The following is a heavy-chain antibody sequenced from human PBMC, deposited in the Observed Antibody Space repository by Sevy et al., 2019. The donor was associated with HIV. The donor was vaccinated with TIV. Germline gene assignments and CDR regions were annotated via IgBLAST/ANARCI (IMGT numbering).Heavy chain of an antibody. CDR3: SRDLRLRGYSYGCFDY. V-gene: IGHV1-2*02. J-gene: IGHJ4*02. Sequence: ASVKVSCKASGYTYTGQYIHWVRRAPRQGLEWMGWINPNSGDTKYAQEFKGRVTMTRDTSISTAYMELSGLKSDDTAVYYCSRDLRLRGYSYGCFDYWGQGTLVTVSS. D-gene: IGHD5-18*01. CDR2: INPNSGDT. CDR1: GYTYTGQY.